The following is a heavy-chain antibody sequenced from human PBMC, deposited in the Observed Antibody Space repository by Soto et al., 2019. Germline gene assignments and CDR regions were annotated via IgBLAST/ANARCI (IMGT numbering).Heavy chain of an antibody. CDR2: IFSNDEK. CDR1: GISLNNERVG. V-gene: IGHV2-26*01. CDR3: ARAIFRLGYCGSTRCYELDY. Sequence: SGPTLVNPTEPLTLTCTVSGISLNNERVGVSWIRQSPGKALEWLADIFSNDEKSYSTFLRNRLTISKDTSRGQVFLIMTNMDPVDTGTYFCARAIFRLGYCGSTRCYELDYWGQGTTVTVSS. D-gene: IGHD2-2*01. J-gene: IGHJ4*02.